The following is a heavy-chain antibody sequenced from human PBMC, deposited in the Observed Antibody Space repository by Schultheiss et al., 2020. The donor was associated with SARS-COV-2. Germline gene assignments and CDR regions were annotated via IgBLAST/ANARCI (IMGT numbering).Heavy chain of an antibody. CDR1: GYTLTELS. Sequence: ASVKVSCKVSGYTLTELSMHWVRQAPGKGLEWMGRIIPILGIANYAQKFQGRVTMTRNTSISTAYMELSSLRSEDTAVYYCATALRSGGSCYDHWGQGTLVTVSS. D-gene: IGHD2-15*01. V-gene: IGHV1-24*01. CDR3: ATALRSGGSCYDH. CDR2: IIPILGIA. J-gene: IGHJ4*02.